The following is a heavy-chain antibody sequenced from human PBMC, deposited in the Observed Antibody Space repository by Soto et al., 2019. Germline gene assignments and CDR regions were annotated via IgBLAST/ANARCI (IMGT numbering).Heavy chain of an antibody. Sequence: ASETLSLTCTVSGGSISSGDYYWSWIRQPPGKGLEWIGYIYYSGSTYYNPSLKSRVTISVDTSKNQFSLKLSSVTAADTAVYYCARVVIDRVDRDYWGQGTLVTVSS. V-gene: IGHV4-30-4*01. D-gene: IGHD3-22*01. CDR3: ARVVIDRVDRDY. CDR1: GGSISSGDYY. J-gene: IGHJ4*02. CDR2: IYYSGST.